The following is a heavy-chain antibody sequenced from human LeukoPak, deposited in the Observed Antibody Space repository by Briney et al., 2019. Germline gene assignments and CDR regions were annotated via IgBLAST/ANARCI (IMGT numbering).Heavy chain of an antibody. V-gene: IGHV3-21*01. Sequence: GGSLRLSCAASGFTFSSYSMNWVRQAPGKGLEWVSSISSRSSNIYYADSVKGRFTISRDNAKNSLYLQMNSLRVEDTAVYYCARCTTGRTFGSLREIKRSREIDYWGQGTLVTVSS. J-gene: IGHJ4*02. CDR2: ISSRSSNI. D-gene: IGHD1-1*01. CDR1: GFTFSSYS. CDR3: ARCTTGRTFGSLREIKRSREIDY.